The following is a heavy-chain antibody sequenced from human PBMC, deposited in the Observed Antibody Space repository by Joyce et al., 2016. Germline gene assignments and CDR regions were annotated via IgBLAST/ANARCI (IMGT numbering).Heavy chain of an antibody. CDR2: IYYSGDT. V-gene: IGHV4-31*03. Sequence: QLQLQESGPGLVKPSQTLSLTCSVSGGSINTGGYFWTWIRHHPGRGPEWIGHIYYSGDTDYNPSLKSRVNKSIDTSKNQFSLKITSVTAADTAIYYCARGPVGRGWCDPWGQGTLVTVSS. CDR1: GGSINTGGYF. J-gene: IGHJ5*02. CDR3: ARGPVGRGWCDP. D-gene: IGHD1-26*01.